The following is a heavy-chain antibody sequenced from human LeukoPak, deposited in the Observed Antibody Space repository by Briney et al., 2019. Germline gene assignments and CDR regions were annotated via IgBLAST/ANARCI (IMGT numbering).Heavy chain of an antibody. CDR2: ISYDGSNK. Sequence: GGSLRLSCAAPGFTFSSYGMHWVRQAPGKGLEWVAVISYDGSNKYYADSVKGRFTTSRDNAKNSLSLQLNSLRVEDTAVYYCARGHYDVLAASYKWTPDYWGQGTLVTVSS. V-gene: IGHV3-30*03. CDR1: GFTFSSYG. CDR3: ARGHYDVLAASYKWTPDY. J-gene: IGHJ4*02. D-gene: IGHD3-9*01.